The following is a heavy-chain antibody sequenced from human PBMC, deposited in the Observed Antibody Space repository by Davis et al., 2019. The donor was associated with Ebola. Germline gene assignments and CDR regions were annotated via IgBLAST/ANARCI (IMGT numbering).Heavy chain of an antibody. D-gene: IGHD3-22*01. CDR3: AREASGYYDSSGYYWYFDL. V-gene: IGHV4-59*05. CDR2: IYYSGST. CDR1: GFTFSSYSMN. J-gene: IGHJ2*01. Sequence: MPGGSLRLSCAASGFTFSSYSMNWVRQAPGKGLEWIGSIYYSGSTYYNPSLKSRVTISVDTSKNQFSLKLSSVTAADTAVYYCAREASGYYDSSGYYWYFDLWGRGTLVTVSS.